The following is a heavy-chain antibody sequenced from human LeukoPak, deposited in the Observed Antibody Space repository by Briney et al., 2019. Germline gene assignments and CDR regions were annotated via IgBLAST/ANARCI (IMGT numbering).Heavy chain of an antibody. CDR1: GFTFSRYA. Sequence: GGSLRLSCAASGFTFSRYAMSWVRQAPGKGLEWVSAISGSGDNTYYADSVKGRFTTSRDNSKNTLYVQVNSLGTEDTAAYYCAKGSYYDSSGSFYFDYWGQGTLVTVSS. CDR3: AKGSYYDSSGSFYFDY. D-gene: IGHD3-22*01. V-gene: IGHV3-23*01. CDR2: ISGSGDNT. J-gene: IGHJ4*02.